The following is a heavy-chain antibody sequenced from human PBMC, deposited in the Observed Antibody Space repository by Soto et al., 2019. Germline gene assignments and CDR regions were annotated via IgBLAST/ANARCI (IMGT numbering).Heavy chain of an antibody. V-gene: IGHV2-5*02. CDR2: IYWDNDK. CDR1: GFSLDTWGVG. CDR3: ARALGSWGAYYFDH. J-gene: IGHJ4*02. Sequence: QITLKESGPTLVRPTQTLTLTCTVSGFSLDTWGVGVGWIRQPPGKAPEWLAHIYWDNDKGYSPSLKNRLTITKDTSKNQVVLTVTNMDPVDTVTYYCARALGSWGAYYFDHWGQGTLVTVSS. D-gene: IGHD3-16*01.